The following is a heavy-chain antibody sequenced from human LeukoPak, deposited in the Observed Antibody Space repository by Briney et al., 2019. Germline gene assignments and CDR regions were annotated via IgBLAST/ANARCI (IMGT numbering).Heavy chain of an antibody. Sequence: PGGSLRLSCAASGFTFSRSWMTWVRQAPGKGLEWVASINEDGSEIHYVDSVKGRFTISRDNAKDSLYLQMNSLTAEDTAMYYCVRAHHPGGWFDPWGQGTLVTVSS. CDR3: VRAHHPGGWFDP. V-gene: IGHV3-7*04. CDR1: GFTFSRSW. D-gene: IGHD3-10*01. J-gene: IGHJ5*02. CDR2: INEDGSEI.